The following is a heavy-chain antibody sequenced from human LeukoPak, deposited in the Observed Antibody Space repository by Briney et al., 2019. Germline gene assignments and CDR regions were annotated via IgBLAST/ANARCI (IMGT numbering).Heavy chain of an antibody. CDR3: ARDLDGYRSGNGA. Sequence: GGSLRLSCSASGLTFSSYAMHCVRQAPGKGLEYVSGISSNGGSTYYADSVKGRFTISRDNSKNTADLQMNSLRAEDTAVYYCARDLDGYRSGNGAWGQGTLVTVSS. CDR2: ISSNGGST. V-gene: IGHV3-64*04. CDR1: GLTFSSYA. D-gene: IGHD5-12*01. J-gene: IGHJ5*02.